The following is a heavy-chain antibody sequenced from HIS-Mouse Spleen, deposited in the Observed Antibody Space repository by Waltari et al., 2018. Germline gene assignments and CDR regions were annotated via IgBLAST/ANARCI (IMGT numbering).Heavy chain of an antibody. CDR3: ARKRTASGWFDP. J-gene: IGHJ5*02. D-gene: IGHD2-21*02. Sequence: QLQLQESGPGLVKPSETLSLTCTAYGGSISSSSYYWGWIRQPPGKGLEWIGSIYYSGSTYYNPSLKSRVTISVDTSKNQFSLKLSSVTAADTAVYYCARKRTASGWFDPWGQGTLVTVSS. V-gene: IGHV4-39*01. CDR1: GGSISSSSYY. CDR2: IYYSGST.